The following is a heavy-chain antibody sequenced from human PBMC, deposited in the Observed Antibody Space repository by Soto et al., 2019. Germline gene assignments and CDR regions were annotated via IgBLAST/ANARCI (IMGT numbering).Heavy chain of an antibody. J-gene: IGHJ3*02. D-gene: IGHD2-8*02. Sequence: GGSLRLSCAASGSTCSIYDMSWVRQAPGKGLEWVSTILVGGSTHYPDSVKGRFTISRDNSKNTVFLQMNSLTAGDTAVYYCAKATATGGGAFDICGQGTMVTVSS. CDR1: GSTCSIYD. V-gene: IGHV3-23*01. CDR3: AKATATGGGAFDI. CDR2: ILVGGST.